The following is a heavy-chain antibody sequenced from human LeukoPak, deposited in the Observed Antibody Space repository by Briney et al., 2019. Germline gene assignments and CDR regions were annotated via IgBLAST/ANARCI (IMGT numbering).Heavy chain of an antibody. CDR2: IYYSGST. CDR3: AREKWASSRLLCYGMDV. J-gene: IGHJ6*02. Sequence: SPSVTCTLPRDSLSRGGYYWSWIRQHPRKGLEWIGYIYYSGSTYYNPSLKRRVTISVDTSKNQFSLKLSSVTAADTAVYYCAREKWASSRLLCYGMDVWGQGTTVTVSS. V-gene: IGHV4-31*03. D-gene: IGHD4-17*01. CDR1: RDSLSRGGYY.